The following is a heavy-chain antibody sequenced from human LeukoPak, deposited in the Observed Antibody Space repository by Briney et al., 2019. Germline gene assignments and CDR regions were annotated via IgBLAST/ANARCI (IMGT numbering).Heavy chain of an antibody. CDR1: GFTFSNYY. V-gene: IGHV3-7*01. Sequence: GGSLRLSCAASGFTFSNYYMTWVRLAQGEGLEWVAIINQDGSEKYYVDSVRGRFTIFRDNAKNSLYLQMNSLRAEDTAVYYCARYLWDIVVVPSDYMVVWGKGTTVTVSS. CDR3: ARYLWDIVVVPSDYMVV. J-gene: IGHJ6*03. D-gene: IGHD2-2*01. CDR2: INQDGSEK.